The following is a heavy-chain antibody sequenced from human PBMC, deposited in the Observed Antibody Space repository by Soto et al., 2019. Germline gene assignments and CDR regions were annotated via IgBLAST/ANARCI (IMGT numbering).Heavy chain of an antibody. CDR1: GYTFSAYG. Sequence: QVQLVQSGGEVKKPGASVKVSCKASGYTFSAYGISWVRQAPGPGLEWMGWISVYNGNTNYAQKLQGRVTMTTDTSTTTAYMELRSLRSDDTAVYHFARRSQFSSVWPFDYWGQGTLVTVSS. V-gene: IGHV1-18*01. CDR2: ISVYNGNT. CDR3: ARRSQFSSVWPFDY. J-gene: IGHJ4*02. D-gene: IGHD6-19*01.